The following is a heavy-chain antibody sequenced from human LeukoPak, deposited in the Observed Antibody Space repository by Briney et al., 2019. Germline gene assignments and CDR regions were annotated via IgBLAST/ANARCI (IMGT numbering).Heavy chain of an antibody. Sequence: ASVKVSCKASGYSFTSFDNNWVRQAPGQGLEWMGWMNPNSGNTGYAQKFRGRVTLTRGTSITTAYMELSSLTSEDTAVYYCARQSLDGRSCYDYWGQGTPVAVFS. CDR3: ARQSLDGRSCYDY. D-gene: IGHD2-15*01. CDR2: MNPNSGNT. V-gene: IGHV1-8*01. J-gene: IGHJ4*02. CDR1: GYSFTSFD.